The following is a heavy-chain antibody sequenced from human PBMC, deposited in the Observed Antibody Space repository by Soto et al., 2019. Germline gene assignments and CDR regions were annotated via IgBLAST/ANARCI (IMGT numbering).Heavy chain of an antibody. J-gene: IGHJ6*02. Sequence: GGSLRLSCAASGFTFSDYYMSWIRQAPGKGLEWVSYISSSSSYTNYADSVKGRFTISRDNAKNSLYLQMNSLRAEDTAVYYCERGRSKGQKYGMDVWGQGTTVTVSS. CDR3: ERGRSKGQKYGMDV. CDR2: ISSSSSYT. V-gene: IGHV3-11*06. CDR1: GFTFSDYY.